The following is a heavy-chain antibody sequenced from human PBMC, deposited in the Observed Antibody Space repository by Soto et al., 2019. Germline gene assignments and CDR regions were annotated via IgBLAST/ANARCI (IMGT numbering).Heavy chain of an antibody. Sequence: EVQLLESGGGLVQPGGSLRLSCAASGFTFSSHAMSWVRQAPGKGLEWVSSTTYSGGTTHYADSVKGRFTISRDNSKNTLYLQMNSLRAEDTAVYYCARLGSQGYYFDYWGQGTLVTVSS. D-gene: IGHD3-16*01. CDR3: ARLGSQGYYFDY. CDR1: GFTFSSHA. V-gene: IGHV3-23*01. J-gene: IGHJ4*02. CDR2: TTYSGGTT.